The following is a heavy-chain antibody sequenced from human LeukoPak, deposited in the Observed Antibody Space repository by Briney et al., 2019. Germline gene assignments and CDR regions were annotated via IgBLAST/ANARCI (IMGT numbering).Heavy chain of an antibody. J-gene: IGHJ4*02. D-gene: IGHD3-10*01. CDR1: GFTFSSYW. V-gene: IGHV3-7*03. Sequence: GGSPRLSCAASGFTFSSYWMSWVRQAPGKGLEWVANIKQDGSEKYYVDSVKGRFTISRDNAKNSLYLQMNSLGAEDTAVYYCARGGGYGSGSHYYFDYWGQGTVVTVSS. CDR3: ARGGGYGSGSHYYFDY. CDR2: IKQDGSEK.